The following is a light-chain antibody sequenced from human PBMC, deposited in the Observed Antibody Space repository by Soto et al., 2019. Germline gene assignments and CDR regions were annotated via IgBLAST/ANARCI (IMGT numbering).Light chain of an antibody. CDR3: QQYGSSPRT. CDR2: GAS. V-gene: IGKV3-20*01. CDR1: QSVSSSF. Sequence: IVMTQSPATLSMSPGERATLSCRASQSVSSSFLAWYQQKVGQAPRLLIYGASSRATGIPDRFSGSGSGTDFTLTISRLEPEDFAVYYCQQYGSSPRTFGQGTRLEIK. J-gene: IGKJ5*01.